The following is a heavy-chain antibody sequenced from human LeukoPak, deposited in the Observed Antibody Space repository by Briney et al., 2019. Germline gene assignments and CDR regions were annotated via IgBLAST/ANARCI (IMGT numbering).Heavy chain of an antibody. CDR3: ARSSVRETPPNY. J-gene: IGHJ4*02. Sequence: PGGSLRLPCAASGFSVSGNYMSWVRQAPGKGLEWVSIIYSGGGTYYADSVKGRFTISRDESKNTLYLQMDSLRAEDTAVYYCARSSVRETPPNYWGQGTLVTVSS. CDR2: IYSGGGT. V-gene: IGHV3-53*01. CDR1: GFSVSGNY. D-gene: IGHD2-15*01.